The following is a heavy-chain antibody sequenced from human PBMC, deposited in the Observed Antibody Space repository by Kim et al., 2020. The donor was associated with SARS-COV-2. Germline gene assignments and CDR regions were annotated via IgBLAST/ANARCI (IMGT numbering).Heavy chain of an antibody. CDR3: ARGWGYSSSWYVGLVDY. CDR2: ISSSGSTI. D-gene: IGHD6-13*01. J-gene: IGHJ4*02. V-gene: IGHV3-48*03. Sequence: GGSLRLSCAASGFTFSSYDMNWVRQAPGKGLEWVSYISSSGSTIYYADSVKGRFTISRDNAKNSLYLQMNSLRAEDTAVYYCARGWGYSSSWYVGLVDYWGQGTLVTVSS. CDR1: GFTFSSYD.